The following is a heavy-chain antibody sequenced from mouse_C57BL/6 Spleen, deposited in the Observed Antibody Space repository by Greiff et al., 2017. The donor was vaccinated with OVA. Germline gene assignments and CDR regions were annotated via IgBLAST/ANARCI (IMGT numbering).Heavy chain of an antibody. D-gene: IGHD1-1*01. Sequence: QVQLQQSGAELAKPGASVKLSCKASGYTFTSYWMHWVKQRPGQGLEWIGYINPSSGYTKYNQKFKDKATLTADKSSITAYMQLSSLTYEDSAVYYCATVVATRYFDVWGTGTTVTVSS. V-gene: IGHV1-7*01. J-gene: IGHJ1*03. CDR1: GYTFTSYW. CDR2: INPSSGYT. CDR3: ATVVATRYFDV.